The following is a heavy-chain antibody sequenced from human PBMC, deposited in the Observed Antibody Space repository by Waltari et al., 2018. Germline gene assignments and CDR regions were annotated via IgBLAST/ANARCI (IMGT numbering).Heavy chain of an antibody. D-gene: IGHD1-26*01. CDR3: ATTPGVGATYQGGDY. J-gene: IGHJ4*02. CDR1: GYTFTDYY. Sequence: VQLVQSGAEVKKPGATVKISCKASGYTFTDYYMTSVQQAPGKGLEWMGRVDPEDGETIYAEKFQGRVTITADTSTDTAYMELSSLRSEDTAVYYCATTPGVGATYQGGDYWGQGTLVTVSS. CDR2: VDPEDGET. V-gene: IGHV1-69-2*01.